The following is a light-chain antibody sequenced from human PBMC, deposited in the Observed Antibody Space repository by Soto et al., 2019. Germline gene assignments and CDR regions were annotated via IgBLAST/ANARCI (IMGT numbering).Light chain of an antibody. J-gene: IGLJ2*01. CDR1: YSDIGGYNY. V-gene: IGLV2-14*03. CDR3: SSYTSRSTLGV. CDR2: DVT. Sequence: QSALTQPASVSGSPGQSITISCTGAYSDIGGYNYVSWYQQHPGKAPKLMIYDVTNRPSVVSYRFSGSKSGNTASLTISGLQAEDEADYYCSSYTSRSTLGVFGGGTKLTVL.